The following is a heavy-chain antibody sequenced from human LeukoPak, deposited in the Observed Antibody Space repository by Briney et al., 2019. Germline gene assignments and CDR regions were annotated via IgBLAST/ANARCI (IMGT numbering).Heavy chain of an antibody. V-gene: IGHV3-72*01. CDR3: VRVATTSSGWYHFDN. CDR1: GFAITDHH. Sequence: PGGSLRLSCAASGFAITDHHMAWVRQAPGKGMEWVGRSQTTKPNSCTTEYAASVKGRFTISRDDSKNSLYLQLNRLKTEDTAVYYCVRVATTSSGWYHFDNWGQGTLVTVSS. D-gene: IGHD6-13*01. J-gene: IGHJ4*02. CDR2: SQTTKPNSCTT.